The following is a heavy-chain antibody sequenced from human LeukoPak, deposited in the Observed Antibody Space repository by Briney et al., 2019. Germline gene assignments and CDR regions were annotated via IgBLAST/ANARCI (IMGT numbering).Heavy chain of an antibody. Sequence: HGESLKISCKGSGYSFTSYWINWVRQMPGKGLEWMGRVDPSDSETNYSPSFQGHVTISADKSITTAYLQWSSLKASDTALYYCARQSAYSSGERSFAYCGRGTPVTVSS. CDR2: VDPSDSET. V-gene: IGHV5-10-1*01. D-gene: IGHD6-19*01. CDR3: ARQSAYSSGERSFAY. J-gene: IGHJ4*02. CDR1: GYSFTSYW.